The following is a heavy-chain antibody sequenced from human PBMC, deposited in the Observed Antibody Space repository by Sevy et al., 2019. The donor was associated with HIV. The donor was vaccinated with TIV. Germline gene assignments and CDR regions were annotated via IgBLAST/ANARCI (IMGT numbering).Heavy chain of an antibody. J-gene: IGHJ6*02. V-gene: IGHV3-11*01. CDR2: ISSSGDTI. CDR3: ARDHVKDGDLGDYYYSAMDV. CDR1: GFTISDYF. Sequence: GGSLRLSCAAAGFTISDYFMTWILQAPGKGLEWVSYISSSGDTIYYADSVKGRFTISRDNARNSLYLQMNSLRAEDTAVYYCARDHVKDGDLGDYYYSAMDVWGQGTTVTVSS. D-gene: IGHD4-17*01.